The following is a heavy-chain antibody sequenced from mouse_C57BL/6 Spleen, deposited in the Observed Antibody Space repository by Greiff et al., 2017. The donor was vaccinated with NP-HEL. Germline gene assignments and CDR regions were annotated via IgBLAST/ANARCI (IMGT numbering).Heavy chain of an antibody. Sequence: EVQLQQSGPELVKPGASVKISCKASGYTFTDYYMNWVKQSHGKSLEWIGDINPNNGGTSYNQKFKGKATLTVDKSSSTAYMELRSLTSEDSAVYYCARGDYDGSSYGFYYFDYWGQGTTLTVSS. J-gene: IGHJ2*01. CDR3: ARGDYDGSSYGFYYFDY. D-gene: IGHD1-1*01. CDR1: GYTFTDYY. V-gene: IGHV1-26*01. CDR2: INPNNGGT.